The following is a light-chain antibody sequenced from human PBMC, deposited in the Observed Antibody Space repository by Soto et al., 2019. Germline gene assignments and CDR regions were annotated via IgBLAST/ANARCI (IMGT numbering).Light chain of an antibody. CDR2: KAS. J-gene: IGKJ1*01. CDR3: QQYNNRWT. V-gene: IGKV1-5*03. CDR1: QSISVW. Sequence: DIQMTQSPSTLSASVGDRVTITCRASQSISVWLAWFQQKPGNAPKLLIYKASTLESGVTSRFSRSGSGTEFTLTISSLQPDDSATYYCQQYNNRWTFGQGTKVEI.